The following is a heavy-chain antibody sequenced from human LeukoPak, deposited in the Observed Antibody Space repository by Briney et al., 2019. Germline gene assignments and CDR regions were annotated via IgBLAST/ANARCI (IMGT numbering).Heavy chain of an antibody. CDR2: ICHNGNT. CDR3: ARTRRSSGYFPFDS. Sequence: SETLSLTCVVSGYSISSGYYWDWIRQTPGKGLEWIGTICHNGNTYSNPSLKSRVTISLDTSKNQFSLKLTSVTAADTAVYYCARTRRSSGYFPFDSWGQGTLVTVSS. J-gene: IGHJ5*01. CDR1: GYSISSGYY. D-gene: IGHD3-22*01. V-gene: IGHV4-38-2*01.